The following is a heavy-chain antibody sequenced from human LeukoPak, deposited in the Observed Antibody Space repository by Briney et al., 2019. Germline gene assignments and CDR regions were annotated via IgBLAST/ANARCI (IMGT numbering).Heavy chain of an antibody. CDR3: ARRGLDLAVSAKVFDY. D-gene: IGHD6-19*01. CDR1: GYSFTNYW. V-gene: IGHV5-51*01. J-gene: IGHJ4*02. CDR2: IFPGDSDT. Sequence: PGESLQISCQGSGYSFTNYWIGWVRPMPGRGLEWMGLIFPGDSDTRYSPSFQGQVTISVGKSISTAYLQWSSLRASDTAMYYCARRGLDLAVSAKVFDYWGQGALVTVSS.